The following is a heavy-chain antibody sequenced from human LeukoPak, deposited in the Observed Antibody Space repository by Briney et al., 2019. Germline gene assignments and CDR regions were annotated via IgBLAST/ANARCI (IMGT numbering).Heavy chain of an antibody. D-gene: IGHD3-22*01. J-gene: IGHJ3*02. CDR1: GFTFSSYA. CDR2: ISGSGGST. V-gene: IGHV3-23*01. CDR3: AKAGKTYYYDLDAFDM. Sequence: GGSLRLSCAASGFTFSSYAMSWVRQAPGKGLEWVSAISGSGGSTYYADSAKGRFTISRDNSKNTLYLQMNSLRAEDTAVYYCAKAGKTYYYDLDAFDMWGQGTMVTVSS.